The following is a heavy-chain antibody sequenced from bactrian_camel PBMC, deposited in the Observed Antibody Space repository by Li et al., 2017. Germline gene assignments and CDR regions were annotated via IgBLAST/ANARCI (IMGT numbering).Heavy chain of an antibody. CDR2: INTRSTST. V-gene: IGHV3S40*01. CDR3: AANYWFGTVVAGPETCPDADSGY. J-gene: IGHJ6*01. D-gene: IGHD6*01. Sequence: VQLVESGGGLVQPGGSLRLSCAASGFTFSTVAMSWVRQVKGKGFEWMSTINTRSTSTYYADSVNGRFTISRDNAKNTVYLQMDSLKVEDTAVYYCAANYWFGTVVAGPETCPDADSGYWGQGTQVTVS. CDR1: GFTFSTVA.